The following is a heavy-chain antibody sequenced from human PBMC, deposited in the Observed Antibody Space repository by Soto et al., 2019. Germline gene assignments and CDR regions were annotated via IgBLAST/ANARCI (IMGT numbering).Heavy chain of an antibody. CDR2: IWYDGSNK. CDR3: ARDAAGYSSSAQDY. D-gene: IGHD6-13*01. J-gene: IGHJ4*02. Sequence: GKGLEWVAVIWYDGSNKYYADSVKGRFTISRDNSKNTLYLQMNSLRAEDTAVYYCARDAAGYSSSAQDYWGQGTLVSGSS. V-gene: IGHV3-33*01.